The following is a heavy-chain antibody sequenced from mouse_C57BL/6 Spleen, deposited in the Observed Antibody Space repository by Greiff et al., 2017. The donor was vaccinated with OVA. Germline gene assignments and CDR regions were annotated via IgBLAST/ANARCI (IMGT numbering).Heavy chain of an antibody. Sequence: VQLQQPGAELVMPGASVKLSCKASGYTFTSYWMHWVKQRPGQGLEWIGEIDPSDSYTNYNQKFKGKSTLTVDKSSSTAYMQLSSLTSEDSAVYYCARWEAGSYWGQGTLVTVSA. CDR3: ARWEAGSY. D-gene: IGHD4-1*01. V-gene: IGHV1-69*01. CDR1: GYTFTSYW. J-gene: IGHJ3*01. CDR2: IDPSDSYT.